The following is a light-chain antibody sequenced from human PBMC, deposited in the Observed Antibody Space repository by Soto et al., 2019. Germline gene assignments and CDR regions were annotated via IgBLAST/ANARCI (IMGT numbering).Light chain of an antibody. CDR1: SSNVGNNY. CDR3: GTWDNSLNAGL. V-gene: IGLV1-51*01. Sequence: QSVLTQPPSVSAAPGQTVTISCSGSSSNVGNNYVSWYQQLPGTAPRLLIYDNTKRPSGIPDRFSGSKSGTSATLGITGLQTGDEADYYCGTWDNSLNAGLFGGGTKLTVL. CDR2: DNT. J-gene: IGLJ2*01.